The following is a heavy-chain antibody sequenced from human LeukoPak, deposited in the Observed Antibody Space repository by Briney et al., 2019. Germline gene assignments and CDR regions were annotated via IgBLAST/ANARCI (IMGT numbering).Heavy chain of an antibody. D-gene: IGHD2-2*01. CDR1: GYTFTGYY. J-gene: IGHJ5*02. Sequence: GASVKVSCKASGYTFTGYYMHWVRQAPGKGLEWMGWINTNSGGTKYAQKFQGRVTMTRDTSISTAYMKLSMMRSDDTAVYYCAKDTSPPDWFDPWGQGTLVTVSS. V-gene: IGHV1-2*02. CDR3: AKDTSPPDWFDP. CDR2: INTNSGGT.